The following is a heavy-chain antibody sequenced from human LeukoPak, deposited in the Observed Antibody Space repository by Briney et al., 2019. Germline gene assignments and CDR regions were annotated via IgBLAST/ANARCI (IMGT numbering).Heavy chain of an antibody. V-gene: IGHV3-21*01. CDR2: ISSSSGHI. D-gene: IGHD3-16*01. CDR3: ARDRGGEFDY. J-gene: IGHJ4*02. CDR1: GITFSSYT. Sequence: GGSLGLSRAASGITFSSYTMTWVRQAPGKGLECVSSISSSSGHIYYADAVKGRFTISRDNAKNSLYLHMNSLRADDTAVFYCARDRGGEFDYWGQGTLGTVSS.